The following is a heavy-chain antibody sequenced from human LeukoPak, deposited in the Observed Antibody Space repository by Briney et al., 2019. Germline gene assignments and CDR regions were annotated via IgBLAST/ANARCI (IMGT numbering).Heavy chain of an antibody. CDR1: GGSISSYY. V-gene: IGHV4-59*01. CDR2: IYYSGST. CDR3: ARDAGYSSSNNWFDP. D-gene: IGHD6-13*01. J-gene: IGHJ5*02. Sequence: SETLSLTCTVSGGSISSYYWSWIRQPPGKGLEWIGYIYYSGSTNYNPSLKSRVTISVDTSKNQFSLKLSSVTAADTAVYYCARDAGYSSSNNWFDPWGQGTLVTVSS.